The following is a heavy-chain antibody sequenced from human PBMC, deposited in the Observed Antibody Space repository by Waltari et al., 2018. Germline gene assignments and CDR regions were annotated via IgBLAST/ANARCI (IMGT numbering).Heavy chain of an antibody. J-gene: IGHJ6*02. CDR3: ARHVTGSTRGTFDV. Sequence: EVQLVESGGGLVQPGRSLRLTFAAAGFLGNIKYMSWVRQVPGKGLEWVSMINSGDATFYADSVKDRFTISRDTSKNTLSLQMNSLRVEDSAVYYCARHVTGSTRGTFDVWGQGTTVTVSS. CDR2: INSGDAT. CDR1: GFLGNIKY. V-gene: IGHV3-66*04. D-gene: IGHD1-7*01.